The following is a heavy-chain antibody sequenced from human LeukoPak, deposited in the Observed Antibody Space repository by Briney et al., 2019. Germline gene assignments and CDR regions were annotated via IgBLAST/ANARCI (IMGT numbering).Heavy chain of an antibody. CDR2: INTDGITT. V-gene: IGHV3-74*01. D-gene: IGHD2-2*01. J-gene: IGHJ4*02. CDR1: GFTFSNYW. CDR3: VIYAGGQAFDY. Sequence: GGSLRLSCAASGFTFSNYWMYCVRDAPGKGLVWGSRINTDGITTNYADPVRGRFTIYRENAKNALYLQMNSLRRGDRPVYSCVIYAGGQAFDYWGQGTLVTVSS.